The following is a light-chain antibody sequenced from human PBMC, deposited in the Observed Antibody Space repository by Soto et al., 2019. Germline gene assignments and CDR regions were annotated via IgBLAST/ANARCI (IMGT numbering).Light chain of an antibody. CDR2: QVS. Sequence: ALTQPASVSGSPGQSITISCTGTNSDVDTYIYVACYQHHSGNAPNLMFYQVSKRPSGVYNRFSGSKSCNTASLTIFGLQAEDEADYYCSSYRSTSTLVFGTGTKVTVL. CDR1: NSDVDTYIY. V-gene: IGLV2-14*01. J-gene: IGLJ1*01. CDR3: SSYRSTSTLV.